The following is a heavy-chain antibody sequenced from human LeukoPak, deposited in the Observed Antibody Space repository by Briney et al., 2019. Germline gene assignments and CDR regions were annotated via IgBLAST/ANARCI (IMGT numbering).Heavy chain of an antibody. CDR3: ARMYYYESSGTYAFDI. CDR1: GASISSDDYY. Sequence: PSETLSLTCTVSGASISSDDYYWNWIRQSPGKGLEWIGYIYYTGSPYYNPSLKSRVLISEDTSKNQISLKLTSLTAADTAVYYCARMYYYESSGTYAFDIWGQGTMVSVSS. J-gene: IGHJ3*02. D-gene: IGHD3-22*01. V-gene: IGHV4-30-4*01. CDR2: IYYTGSP.